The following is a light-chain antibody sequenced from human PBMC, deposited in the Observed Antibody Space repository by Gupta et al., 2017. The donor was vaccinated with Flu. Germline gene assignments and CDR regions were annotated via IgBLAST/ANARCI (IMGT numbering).Light chain of an antibody. Sequence: LSNLSASVGDSVTITCRDSQSVRRWLAWYQQKPGNVPKLIITKVSEVQPGVSSRFSGSGSETQFTLTISSLQPDDFANYYCQQYNRFSTFGGGTKVEI. CDR1: QSVRRW. CDR2: KVS. V-gene: IGKV1-5*03. CDR3: QQYNRFST. J-gene: IGKJ4*01.